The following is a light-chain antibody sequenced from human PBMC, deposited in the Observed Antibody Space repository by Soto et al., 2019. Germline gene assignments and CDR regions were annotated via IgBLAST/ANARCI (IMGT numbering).Light chain of an antibody. V-gene: IGKV1-39*01. CDR3: QQSYNTPFT. J-gene: IGKJ3*01. CDR2: DAS. Sequence: DIQMTQSPSSLSASEGDRVTITCRASQSINSFLNWYQQKSGKAPELLIYDASTLQSGVPSRFSGSGSETEFTLTITNLQPDDFATYYCQQSYNTPFTFGPGTKVDIK. CDR1: QSINSF.